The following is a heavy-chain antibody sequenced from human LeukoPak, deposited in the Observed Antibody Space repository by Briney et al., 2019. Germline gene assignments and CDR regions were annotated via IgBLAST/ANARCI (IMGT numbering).Heavy chain of an antibody. D-gene: IGHD4-17*01. CDR2: ISSSSDYT. J-gene: IGHJ4*02. CDR1: GFTFSDYY. CDR3: ARDGDYGDYSDY. Sequence: GGSLRLSCAASGFTFSDYYMSWIGQAPGKGLEWVSYISSSSDYTNYADSVKGRFTISRDNAKNSLYLQMNSLRAEDTAVYYCARDGDYGDYSDYWGQGTLVTVSS. V-gene: IGHV3-11*05.